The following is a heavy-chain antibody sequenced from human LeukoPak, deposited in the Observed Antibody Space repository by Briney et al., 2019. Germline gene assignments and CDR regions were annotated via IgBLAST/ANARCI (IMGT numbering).Heavy chain of an antibody. Sequence: PSETLSLTCTVSGYSISSGYYWGWIRQPPGQGLEWIGSIYHSGSTYYNPSLKSRVTISVDTSKNQFSLKLSSVTAADTAVYYCARAEPLRYFALYNWFDPWGQGTLVTVSS. V-gene: IGHV4-38-2*02. CDR2: IYHSGST. CDR3: ARAEPLRYFALYNWFDP. CDR1: GYSISSGYY. D-gene: IGHD3-9*01. J-gene: IGHJ5*02.